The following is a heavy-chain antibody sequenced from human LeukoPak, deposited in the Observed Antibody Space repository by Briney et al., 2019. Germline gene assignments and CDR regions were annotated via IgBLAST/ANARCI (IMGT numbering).Heavy chain of an antibody. Sequence: SGGSLRLSCVASGFTLSSYWMHWVRQVPGKGLDWVANIKQDESEKYYADSVKGRFTISRDNAKNSLYLQMNSLRAEDTAVYYCATAPGDPPNYWGQGTLVTVSS. CDR1: GFTLSSYW. D-gene: IGHD4-17*01. J-gene: IGHJ4*02. CDR3: ATAPGDPPNY. V-gene: IGHV3-7*03. CDR2: IKQDESEK.